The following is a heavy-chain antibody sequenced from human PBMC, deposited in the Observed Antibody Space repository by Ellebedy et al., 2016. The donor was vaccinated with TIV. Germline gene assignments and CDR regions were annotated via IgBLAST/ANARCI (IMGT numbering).Heavy chain of an antibody. J-gene: IGHJ2*01. Sequence: ASVKVSCKASGYTFTSYYMHWVRQAPGQGLEWMGGIIPIFGTANYAQKFQGRVTITADESTSTAYMELSSLRSEDTAVYYCARERAMVRGVDYWYFDLWGRGTLVTVSS. CDR3: ARERAMVRGVDYWYFDL. CDR1: GYTFTSYY. V-gene: IGHV1-69*13. D-gene: IGHD3-10*01. CDR2: IIPIFGTA.